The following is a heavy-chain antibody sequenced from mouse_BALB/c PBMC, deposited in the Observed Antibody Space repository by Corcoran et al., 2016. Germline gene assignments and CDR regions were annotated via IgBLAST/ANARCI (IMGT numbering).Heavy chain of an antibody. CDR2: INTYTGEP. CDR3: AREPYAMDY. Sequence: QIQLVRAGPELTKPGASVKISCKASGYTFTNYGMNWVKQAPGKGLKWMGWINTYTGEPTYADDFKGRFAFSLETSASTAYLQINNLKNEDTATYFCAREPYAMDYWGQGTSVTVSS. V-gene: IGHV9-3-1*01. J-gene: IGHJ4*01. CDR1: GYTFTNYG.